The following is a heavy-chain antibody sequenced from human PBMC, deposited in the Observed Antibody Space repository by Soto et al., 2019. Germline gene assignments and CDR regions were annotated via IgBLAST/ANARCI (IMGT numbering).Heavy chain of an antibody. CDR2: MNPNSGNT. CDR3: ARGGITIFGVVTLSDYMDV. J-gene: IGHJ6*03. CDR1: GYTFTSYD. D-gene: IGHD3-3*01. Sequence: ASVQVSCKASGYTFTSYDINWVRQATGQGLEWMGWMNPNSGNTGYAQKFQGRVTMTRNTSISTAYMELSSLRSEDTAVYYCARGGITIFGVVTLSDYMDVWGKGTTVTVAS. V-gene: IGHV1-8*01.